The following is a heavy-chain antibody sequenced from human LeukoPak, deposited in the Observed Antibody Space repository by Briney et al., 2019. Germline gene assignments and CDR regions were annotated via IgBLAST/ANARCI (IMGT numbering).Heavy chain of an antibody. J-gene: IGHJ4*02. CDR2: IYTSGST. CDR3: ARAKITMVRGVIIRFDY. Sequence: SETLSLTCTVSGGSISGYYWSWIRQPVGKGLEWIGRIYTSGSTNYNPSLKSRVTMSVDTSKNQFSLKLSSVTAADTAVYYCARAKITMVRGVIIRFDYWGQGTLVTVSS. V-gene: IGHV4-4*07. D-gene: IGHD3-10*01. CDR1: GGSISGYY.